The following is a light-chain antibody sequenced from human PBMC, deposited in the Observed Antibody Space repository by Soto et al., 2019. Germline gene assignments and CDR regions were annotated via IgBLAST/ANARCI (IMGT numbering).Light chain of an antibody. CDR1: SSDVGGYNY. CDR3: CSYAGSYKGYV. CDR2: DVS. V-gene: IGLV2-11*01. J-gene: IGLJ1*01. Sequence: QSALTQPRSVSGSPGQSVTISCTGTSSDVGGYNYVSWYQQHPGKAPKFMIYDVSKRPSGVPDRCSGSKSGNTASLTISGLQAEDEDDYYCCSYAGSYKGYVFGSGTKLTVL.